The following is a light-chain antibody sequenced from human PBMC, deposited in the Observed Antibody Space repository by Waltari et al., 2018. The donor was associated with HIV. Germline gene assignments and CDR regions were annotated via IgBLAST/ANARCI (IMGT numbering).Light chain of an antibody. CDR3: QSYGSTNQV. V-gene: IGLV6-57*01. J-gene: IGLJ2*01. CDR1: SGSTDSNY. Sequence: NFVLTQPHSVSESPGKTVTISCTRNSGSTDSNYVQWYQQRPGSSPTTVIYEDTQRTSGVPDRFSGSIDSSSNSASLIIAGLTTEDEADYYCQSYGSTNQVFGGGTKLTVL. CDR2: EDT.